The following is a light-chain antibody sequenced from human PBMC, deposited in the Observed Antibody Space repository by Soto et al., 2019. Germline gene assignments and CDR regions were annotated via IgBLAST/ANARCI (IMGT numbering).Light chain of an antibody. J-gene: IGLJ1*01. Sequence: QSALAQPASVSGSPGQSITISCTGSSSDIGAYNYVSWFQQYPGKAPKLIISEVSNRHAGVSSRSSGSMAGTAALLTISVLQTEDEGDYFCLSFTTKRSQVFGNGTMGTV. V-gene: IGLV2-14*01. CDR1: SSDIGAYNY. CDR3: LSFTTKRSQV. CDR2: EVS.